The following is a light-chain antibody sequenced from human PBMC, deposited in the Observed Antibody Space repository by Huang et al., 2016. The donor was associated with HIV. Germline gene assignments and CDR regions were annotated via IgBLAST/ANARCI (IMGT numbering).Light chain of an antibody. V-gene: IGKV3-15*01. Sequence: EILMTQSPATLSVSPGERATLSCWASQSFSNNLAWYQQKPGQAPRHLIYGASTRANGKPERLSGSGYGTEFTLTISSLQSEDFAVYYCQQYNNWPGTCGKGTKVEIK. CDR2: GAS. CDR1: QSFSNN. CDR3: QQYNNWPGT. J-gene: IGKJ1*01.